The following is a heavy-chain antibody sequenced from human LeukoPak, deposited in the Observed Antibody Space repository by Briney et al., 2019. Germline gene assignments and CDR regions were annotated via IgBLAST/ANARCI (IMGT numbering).Heavy chain of an antibody. Sequence: PSETLSLTCTVSGGSISSYYWSWIRQPPGKGLEWIGYIYYSGSTNYNPSLKSRVTISVDTSKNQFSLKLSSVTAADTAVYYCARVVAYPDAFDIWGQGTMVTVSS. CDR3: ARVVAYPDAFDI. CDR2: IYYSGST. CDR1: GGSISSYY. J-gene: IGHJ3*02. V-gene: IGHV4-59*01. D-gene: IGHD2-2*01.